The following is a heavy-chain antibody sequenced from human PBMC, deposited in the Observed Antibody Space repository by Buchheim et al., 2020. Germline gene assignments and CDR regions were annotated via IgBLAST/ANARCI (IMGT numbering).Heavy chain of an antibody. Sequence: EVQLVESGGGLVQPGGSLRLSCAASGFTFSSYEMNWVRQAPGKGLEWVSYISSSGSTIYYADSVKGRFTISRDNAKTSLYLKMNSLRAEDTAVYYCARVPYYDYVWGSYRTFDYWGQGTL. J-gene: IGHJ4*02. V-gene: IGHV3-48*03. CDR1: GFTFSSYE. CDR2: ISSSGSTI. CDR3: ARVPYYDYVWGSYRTFDY. D-gene: IGHD3-16*02.